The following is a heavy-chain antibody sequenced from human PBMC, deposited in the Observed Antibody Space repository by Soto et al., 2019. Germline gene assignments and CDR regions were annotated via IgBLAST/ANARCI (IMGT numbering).Heavy chain of an antibody. CDR3: ARGYCTSTSCTRAHYGLDV. Sequence: GGSLRLSCAASGFTFSDHYMDWVRQAPGKGLEWVGRTASKEDSYTTGYAASVRGRFTVSRDDSKSSLFLQMNSLRTEDTAVYYCARGYCTSTSCTRAHYGLDVWGQGTKVTVSS. V-gene: IGHV3-72*01. D-gene: IGHD2-2*01. CDR1: GFTFSDHY. J-gene: IGHJ6*02. CDR2: TASKEDSYTT.